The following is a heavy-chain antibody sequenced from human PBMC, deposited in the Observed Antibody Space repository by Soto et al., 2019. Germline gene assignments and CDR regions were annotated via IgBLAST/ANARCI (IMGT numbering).Heavy chain of an antibody. V-gene: IGHV3-33*01. D-gene: IGHD2-2*01. CDR2: IWYDGSNK. CDR1: GFTFSSYG. J-gene: IGHJ6*02. CDR3: ARDTYCSSTSCYYYYGMDV. Sequence: GGSLRLSCAASGFTFSSYGMHWVRQAPGKGLEWVAVIWYDGSNKYYADSVKGRFTISRDNSKNTLYLQMNSLRAEDTAVYYCARDTYCSSTSCYYYYGMDVWGQGTTVTVSS.